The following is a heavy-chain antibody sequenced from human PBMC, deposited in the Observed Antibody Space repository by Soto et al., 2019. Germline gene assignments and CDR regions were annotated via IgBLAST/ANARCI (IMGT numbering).Heavy chain of an antibody. D-gene: IGHD6-13*01. CDR2: IHHSGTT. J-gene: IGHJ6*02. CDR3: ARSFAGIGAAGTANYYSYGLDV. CDR1: GGSFSGYY. V-gene: IGHV4-34*01. Sequence: SETLSLTCAVYGGSFSGYYWSWIRQPPGKGLEWIGEIHHSGTTKYTPSIRSRLTISIDTSKNQLSLKLSSVTAADTAVYYCARSFAGIGAAGTANYYSYGLDVWGQGTTVTVSS.